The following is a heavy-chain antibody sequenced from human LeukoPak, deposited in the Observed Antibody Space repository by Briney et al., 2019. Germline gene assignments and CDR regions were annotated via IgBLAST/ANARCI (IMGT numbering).Heavy chain of an antibody. CDR2: ISYDGSNK. J-gene: IGHJ4*02. Sequence: PGGSLRLSCAASGFTFSSYGMHWVRQAPGKGLEWVAVISYDGSNKYYADSVKGRFTISRDNSKNTLYLQMNSLRAEDTAVYYCAKDQDIVVVSEPYYFDYWGQGTLVTVSS. CDR3: AKDQDIVVVSEPYYFDY. D-gene: IGHD2-2*01. V-gene: IGHV3-30*18. CDR1: GFTFSSYG.